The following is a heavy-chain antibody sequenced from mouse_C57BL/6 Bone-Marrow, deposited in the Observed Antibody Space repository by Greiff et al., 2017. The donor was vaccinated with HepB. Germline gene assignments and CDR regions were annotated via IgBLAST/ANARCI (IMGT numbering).Heavy chain of an antibody. V-gene: IGHV1-22*01. J-gene: IGHJ3*01. CDR3: ARSSNGAWFAY. D-gene: IGHD4-1*01. CDR1: GYTFTDYN. CDR2: INPNNGGT. Sequence: EVKLQQSGPELVKPGASVKMSCKASGYTFTDYNMHWVKQSHGKSLGWIGYINPNNGGTSYNQKFKGKATLTVNKSSSPAYMELRSLTSEDSAVYYCARSSNGAWFAYWGQGTLVTVSA.